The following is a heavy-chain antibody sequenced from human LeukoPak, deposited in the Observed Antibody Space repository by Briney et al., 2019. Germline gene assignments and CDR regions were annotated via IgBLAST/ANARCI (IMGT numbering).Heavy chain of an antibody. CDR1: GGSISGYY. D-gene: IGHD1-26*01. V-gene: IGHV4-59*01. Sequence: SETLSLTCTVSGGSISGYYWSWIRQPPGKGLEWIGYIYYSGDTNYNPSLKSRVTISVDTSKNQFSLKLSSVTAADTAVYYCAREDSGSFKPFDYWGQGTLVTVSS. CDR2: IYYSGDT. CDR3: AREDSGSFKPFDY. J-gene: IGHJ4*02.